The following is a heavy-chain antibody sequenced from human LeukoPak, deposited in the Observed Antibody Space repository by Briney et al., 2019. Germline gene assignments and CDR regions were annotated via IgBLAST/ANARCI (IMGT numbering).Heavy chain of an antibody. D-gene: IGHD2-8*01. J-gene: IGHJ6*03. CDR2: ISYDGSNK. Sequence: PGRSLRLSCAASGFTFSSYAMHWVRQAPGKGLEWVAVISYDGSNKYYADSVKGRFTISRDNAKNSLYLQMNSLRAEDTAVYYCARGYCTNGVCVYYMDVWGKGTTVTVSS. V-gene: IGHV3-30*04. CDR1: GFTFSSYA. CDR3: ARGYCTNGVCVYYMDV.